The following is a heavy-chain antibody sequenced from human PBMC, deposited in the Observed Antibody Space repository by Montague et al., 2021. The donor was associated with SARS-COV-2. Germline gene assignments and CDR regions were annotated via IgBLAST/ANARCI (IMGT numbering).Heavy chain of an antibody. CDR1: GVSVSNRYTH. D-gene: IGHD3-10*01. CDR3: ATYWQGGSGRGS. Sequence: SETLSLTCTVSGVSVSNRYTHWSWTRQSPGKGLEWIGHIDYGGSPNYSPSLHSRVTISLDTSKNQLSLRLNSATAADTAVYYCATYWQGGSGRGSWGQGTLVTGSS. V-gene: IGHV4-61*01. J-gene: IGHJ5*02. CDR2: IDYGGSP.